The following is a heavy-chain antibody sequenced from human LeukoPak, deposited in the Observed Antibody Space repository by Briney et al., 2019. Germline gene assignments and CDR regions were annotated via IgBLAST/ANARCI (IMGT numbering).Heavy chain of an antibody. D-gene: IGHD2-8*02. CDR2: IYHSGRS. CDR3: ARDQVECTGGTCQSRVGFDF. J-gene: IGHJ4*02. V-gene: IGHV4-31*03. Sequence: SQTLSLTCTVSGDSISNGVKYWSWIRQHPGRGLEWIGYIYHSGRSYYNPSLKSRITMSVDTSKNQFSLNLSSVTAADTAVYYCARDQVECTGGTCQSRVGFDFWGQGTLVTVSS. CDR1: GDSISNGVKY.